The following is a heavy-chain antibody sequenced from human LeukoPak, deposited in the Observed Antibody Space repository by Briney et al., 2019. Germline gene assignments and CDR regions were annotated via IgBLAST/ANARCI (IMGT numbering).Heavy chain of an antibody. CDR3: TTIAAAVSVDQFDY. CDR2: INPNSGGT. Sequence: GASVKVSCKASGYTFTGYYMHWVRQAPGPGLEWMGWINPNSGGTNYAQKFQGRVTMTRDTSISTAYMELSRLRSDDTAVYYCTTIAAAVSVDQFDYWGQGTLVTVSS. J-gene: IGHJ4*02. D-gene: IGHD6-13*01. V-gene: IGHV1-2*02. CDR1: GYTFTGYY.